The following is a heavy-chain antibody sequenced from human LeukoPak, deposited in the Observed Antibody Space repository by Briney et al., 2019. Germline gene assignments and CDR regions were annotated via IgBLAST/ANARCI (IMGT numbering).Heavy chain of an antibody. Sequence: SETLSLTCTVSGGSISSYYWSWIRQPAGKGLEWIGRIYISGSTNYNPSLKSRVTMSVDPSKNQFSLKLSSVTAADTAVYYCARDPGAQWLVRWYFDLWGRGTLVTVSS. CDR3: ARDPGAQWLVRWYFDL. CDR1: GGSISSYY. V-gene: IGHV4-4*07. CDR2: IYISGST. J-gene: IGHJ2*01. D-gene: IGHD6-19*01.